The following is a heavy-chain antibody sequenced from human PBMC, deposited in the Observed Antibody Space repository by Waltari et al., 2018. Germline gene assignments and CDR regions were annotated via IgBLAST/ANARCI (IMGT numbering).Heavy chain of an antibody. J-gene: IGHJ6*02. D-gene: IGHD2-2*03. V-gene: IGHV4-31*03. CDR1: GGSISSGGYY. Sequence: QVQLQESGPGLVKPSQTLSLTCTVSGGSISSGGYYWTWIRQHPGKGLESIGNIYYSGSTYYNPSLKSRVTISVDTSKNQFSLKLSSVTAADTAVYYCAREGSGYCSSTSCYVGGMDVWGQGTTVTVSS. CDR2: IYYSGST. CDR3: AREGSGYCSSTSCYVGGMDV.